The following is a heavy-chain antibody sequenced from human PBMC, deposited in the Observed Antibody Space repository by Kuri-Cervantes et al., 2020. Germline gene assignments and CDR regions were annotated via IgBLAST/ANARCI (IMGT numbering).Heavy chain of an antibody. V-gene: IGHV3-33*01. CDR2: IWYDGSNK. CDR3: ARDPYLGTPQRHQFYMDV. J-gene: IGHJ6*03. Sequence: GESLKISCAASGFTFSSYGMHWVRQAPGKGLEWVAAIWYDGSNKYYADSVKGRFTISRDNSKNTLYLQMNSLRAEDTAVYYCARDPYLGTPQRHQFYMDVWGKGTTVTVSS. CDR1: GFTFSSYG. D-gene: IGHD7-27*01.